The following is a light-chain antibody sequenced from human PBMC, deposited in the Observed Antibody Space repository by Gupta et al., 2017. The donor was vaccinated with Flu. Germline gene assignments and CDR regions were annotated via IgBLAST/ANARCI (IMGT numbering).Light chain of an antibody. J-gene: IGLJ2*01. V-gene: IGLV2-14*01. Sequence: VCWYQKRAGTPPQLMIYEVSHRSSVISNRFAGSKSGNAAFPTISAHQADDDAYYYSSPYRSDIVVSFGGGTKLTVL. CDR2: EVS. CDR3: SPYRSDIVVS.